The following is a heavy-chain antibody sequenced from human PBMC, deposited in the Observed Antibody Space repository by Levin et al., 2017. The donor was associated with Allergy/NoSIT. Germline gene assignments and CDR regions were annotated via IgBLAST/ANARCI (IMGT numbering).Heavy chain of an antibody. J-gene: IGHJ4*02. CDR2: ISYDGSNK. V-gene: IGHV3-30*03. CDR3: CGYGSGLTYDY. CDR1: GFTFSSYG. Sequence: GGSLRLSCAASGFTFSSYGMHWVRQAPGKGLEWVAVISYDGSNKYYADSVKGRFTISRDNSKNTLYLQMNSLRAEDTAVYYCCGYGSGLTYDYWGQGTLVTVSS. D-gene: IGHD3-10*01.